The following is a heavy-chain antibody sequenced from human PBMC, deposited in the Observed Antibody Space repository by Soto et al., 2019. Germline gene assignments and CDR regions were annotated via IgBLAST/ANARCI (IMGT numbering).Heavy chain of an antibody. CDR2: IYSGGST. D-gene: IGHD3-22*01. J-gene: IGHJ4*02. CDR1: GFTVSSNY. Sequence: EVQLVESGGGLVQPGGSLRLSCAASGFTVSSNYMSWVRQAPGKGLEWVSVIYSGGSTYYADSVKGRFTISRHNSXNSLYLQMNSLRAADTAVYYCARGGSGSYARGLDYWGQGTLVSVSS. CDR3: ARGGSGSYARGLDY. V-gene: IGHV3-53*04.